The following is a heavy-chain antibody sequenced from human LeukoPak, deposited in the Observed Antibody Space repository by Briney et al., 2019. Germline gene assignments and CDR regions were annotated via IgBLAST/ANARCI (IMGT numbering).Heavy chain of an antibody. V-gene: IGHV3-23*01. CDR2: ISGRGDRT. D-gene: IGHD3-16*01. Sequence: GGSLRLSCAASGFTFSSYTMNWVRQAPGKGLEWVSAISGRGDRTYYADSVKGRFTISRDNSKNTLYLQMNSLRAEDTAVYYCAKRKGGLRDPDYWGQGTLVTVSS. CDR1: GFTFSSYT. CDR3: AKRKGGLRDPDY. J-gene: IGHJ4*02.